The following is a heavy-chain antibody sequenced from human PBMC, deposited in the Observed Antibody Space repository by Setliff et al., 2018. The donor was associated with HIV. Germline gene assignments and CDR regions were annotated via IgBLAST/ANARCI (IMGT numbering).Heavy chain of an antibody. Sequence: SETLSLTCTVSGGSISSRNYYWAWIRQPPGKGLEWIASISHSGNTYYNPSLNSRVTISLDTSKNQFSLKLTSVTAADTAVYYCARGRTGHDYWGQGMLVTVSS. CDR2: ISHSGNT. CDR3: ARGRTGHDY. D-gene: IGHD1-26*01. CDR1: GGSISSRNYY. V-gene: IGHV4-39*01. J-gene: IGHJ4*02.